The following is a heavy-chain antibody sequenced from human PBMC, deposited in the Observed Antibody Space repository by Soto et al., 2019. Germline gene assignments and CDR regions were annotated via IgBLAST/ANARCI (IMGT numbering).Heavy chain of an antibody. D-gene: IGHD2-2*01. CDR3: ARVYCSSTSCYLGGTNWFDL. J-gene: IGHJ5*02. CDR2: IIPIFGTA. V-gene: IGHV1-69*13. CDR1: GGTFSSYA. Sequence: SVKVSCKASGGTFSSYAISWVRQAPGQGLEWMGGIIPIFGTANYAQKFQGRVTITADESTSTAYMELSSLRSEDTAVYYCARVYCSSTSCYLGGTNWFDLWGQGALVTVSS.